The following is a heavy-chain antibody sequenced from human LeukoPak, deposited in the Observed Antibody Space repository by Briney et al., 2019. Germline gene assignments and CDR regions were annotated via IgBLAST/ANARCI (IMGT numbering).Heavy chain of an antibody. CDR1: GGSISSSSYY. CDR2: IYYSGST. CDR3: ARGMGYYDSSGQEDRDI. J-gene: IGHJ3*02. D-gene: IGHD3-22*01. Sequence: TSSETLFLTCTVSGGSISSSSYYWGWIRQPPGKGLEWIGSIYYSGSTYYNPSLKSRVTISVDASKNQFSLKLSSVTAADTAVYYCARGMGYYDSSGQEDRDIWGQGTMVTVSS. V-gene: IGHV4-39*01.